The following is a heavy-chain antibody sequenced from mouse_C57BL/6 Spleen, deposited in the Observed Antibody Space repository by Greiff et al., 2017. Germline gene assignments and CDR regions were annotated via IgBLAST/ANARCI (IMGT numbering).Heavy chain of an antibody. D-gene: IGHD1-1*01. CDR1: GYSITSGYY. Sequence: VQLKVSGPGLVKPSQSLSLTCSVTGYSITSGYYWNWIRQFPGNKLEWMGYISYDGSNNYNPSLKNRISITRDTSKNQFFLKLNSVTTEDTATYYCAREGINGSPFAYWGQGTLVTVSA. CDR2: ISYDGSN. J-gene: IGHJ3*01. V-gene: IGHV3-6*01. CDR3: AREGINGSPFAY.